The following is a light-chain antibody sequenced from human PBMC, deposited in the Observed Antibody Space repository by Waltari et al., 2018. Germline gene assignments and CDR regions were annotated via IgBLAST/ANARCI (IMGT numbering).Light chain of an antibody. CDR2: LAS. V-gene: IGKV2-28*01. J-gene: IGKJ1*01. Sequence: EIVMIQSPLSLPVTPGEPASISCRSSQSLLHSNGYYYLDWYLQKPGHSPQLLIYLASSRASGVPERFSDSGSGTDFTLKISRVEAEDVGVYYCMQTLRSWTFGQGTELEIK. CDR3: MQTLRSWT. CDR1: QSLLHSNGYYY.